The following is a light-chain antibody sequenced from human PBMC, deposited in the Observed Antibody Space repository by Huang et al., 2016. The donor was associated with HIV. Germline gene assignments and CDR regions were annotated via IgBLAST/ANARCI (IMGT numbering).Light chain of an antibody. CDR1: QTVSSY. J-gene: IGKJ4*01. Sequence: EIVLTQSPATLSLSPGERATLSCRASQTVSSYLAWYQQKPGQAPRLRIYDASNRATGIPARFSGSGSGTDFTLSSSSVEPEDFAVYYCQQRDSWPLTFGGGTKVEIK. V-gene: IGKV3-11*01. CDR2: DAS. CDR3: QQRDSWPLT.